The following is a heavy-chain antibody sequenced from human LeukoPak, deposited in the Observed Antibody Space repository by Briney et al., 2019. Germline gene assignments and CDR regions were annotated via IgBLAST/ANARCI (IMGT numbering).Heavy chain of an antibody. CDR2: ISYEGSNK. V-gene: IGHV3-30-3*01. CDR1: GFTFSSYA. J-gene: IGHJ1*01. CDR3: ARDEVTMKAFQH. D-gene: IGHD3-22*01. Sequence: GGSLRLSCAASGFTFSSYAMHWVRQAPGKGLEWVAVISYEGSNKYYADSVKGRFTISRDNSKNTLYLQMNSLRAEDTAVYYCARDEVTMKAFQHWGQGTLVTVSS.